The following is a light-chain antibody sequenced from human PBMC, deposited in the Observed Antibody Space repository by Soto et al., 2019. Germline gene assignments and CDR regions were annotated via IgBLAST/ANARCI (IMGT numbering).Light chain of an antibody. CDR3: SAYAGSNNLV. V-gene: IGLV2-8*01. Sequence: QSVLTQPPSASGSPAQSVTISCTGTSSDVGNYNYVSWYQQHPGKAPKLIIYEVNKRPSGVPDRFSGSKSGKTASLTVSGLQAEDEAEYYCSAYAGSNNLVFGGGTKLTVL. J-gene: IGLJ2*01. CDR1: SSDVGNYNY. CDR2: EVN.